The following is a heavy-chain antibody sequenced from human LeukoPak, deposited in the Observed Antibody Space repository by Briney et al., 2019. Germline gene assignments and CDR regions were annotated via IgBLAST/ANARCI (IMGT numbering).Heavy chain of an antibody. CDR3: ARLSVVPAAIDY. V-gene: IGHV4-34*01. CDR1: GGSFSGYY. D-gene: IGHD2-2*01. J-gene: IGHJ4*02. Sequence: SETLSLTCAVYGGSFSGYYWSWIRQPPGRGLEWIGEINHSGSTNYNPSLKSRVTISVDTSKNQFSLKLSSVTAADTAVYYCARLSVVPAAIDYWGQGTLVTVSS. CDR2: INHSGST.